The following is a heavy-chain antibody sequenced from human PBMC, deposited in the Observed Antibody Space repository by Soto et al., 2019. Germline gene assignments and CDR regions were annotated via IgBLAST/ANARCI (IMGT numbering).Heavy chain of an antibody. Sequence: GGSLRLSCAASGFTFSSYAMSWVRQAPGKGLEWVSAIRDSGGSTYYADSVKGRFTISRDNSKNTLYLQMNSLRVEDTAVYYCAKEAAVAGSFDYWGQGTLVTVSS. V-gene: IGHV3-23*01. CDR2: IRDSGGST. CDR3: AKEAAVAGSFDY. D-gene: IGHD6-19*01. CDR1: GFTFSSYA. J-gene: IGHJ4*02.